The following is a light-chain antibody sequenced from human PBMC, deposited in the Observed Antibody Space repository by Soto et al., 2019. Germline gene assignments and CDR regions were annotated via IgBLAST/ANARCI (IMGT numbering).Light chain of an antibody. CDR1: QRIGKY. CDR3: QQSYTAPFT. Sequence: DIQLSQSPSTLSASVGDTVTITCRASQRIGKYLNWYQQKPGKAPKLLIYAASSLQPGAPSSFSGSGSGTDFTLTISSLHLEDVATYYCQQSYTAPFTFGPGTKVAF. V-gene: IGKV1-39*01. J-gene: IGKJ3*01. CDR2: AAS.